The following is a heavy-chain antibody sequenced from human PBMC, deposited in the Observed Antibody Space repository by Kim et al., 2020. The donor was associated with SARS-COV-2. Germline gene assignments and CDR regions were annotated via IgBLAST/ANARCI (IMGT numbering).Heavy chain of an antibody. Sequence: SETLSLTCTVSGGSISSGGYYWSWIRQHPGKGLEWIGCIYYSGSTYYNPSLKSRVTISVDTSKNQFSLKLRSVTAADTAVYYCARGIAAAGNTPWFDPWGQGTLVTVSS. CDR2: IYYSGST. J-gene: IGHJ5*02. CDR3: ARGIAAAGNTPWFDP. CDR1: GGSISSGGYY. D-gene: IGHD6-25*01. V-gene: IGHV4-31*03.